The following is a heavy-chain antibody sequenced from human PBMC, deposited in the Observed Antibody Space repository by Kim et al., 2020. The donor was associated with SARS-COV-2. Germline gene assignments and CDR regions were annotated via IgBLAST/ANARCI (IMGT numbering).Heavy chain of an antibody. CDR3: ARAPTPAQRAYYFDY. V-gene: IGHV3-74*01. J-gene: IGHJ4*02. Sequence: ADSVRGRFANSRDNGKNTLLLQMNSLRVEDTAVYFCARAPTPAQRAYYFDYWGQGTLVTVSS.